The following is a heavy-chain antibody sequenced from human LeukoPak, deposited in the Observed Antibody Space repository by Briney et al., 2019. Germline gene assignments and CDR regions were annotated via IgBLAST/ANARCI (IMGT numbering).Heavy chain of an antibody. Sequence: GGSLRLSCAASGFTFSSYGMHWVRQAPGKGLEWVAFIRYDGSNKYYADSVRGRFTISRDNSKNTLYLQMNSLRVEDTAVYYCAKCESDFWSGYRVGNWFDPWGQGTLVTVSS. J-gene: IGHJ5*02. CDR3: AKCESDFWSGYRVGNWFDP. V-gene: IGHV3-30*02. CDR2: IRYDGSNK. CDR1: GFTFSSYG. D-gene: IGHD3-3*01.